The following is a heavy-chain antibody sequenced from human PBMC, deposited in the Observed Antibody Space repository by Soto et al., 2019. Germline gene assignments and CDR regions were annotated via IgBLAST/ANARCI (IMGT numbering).Heavy chain of an antibody. V-gene: IGHV3-48*01. J-gene: IGHJ4*02. CDR3: ARSSQWLVGGLDY. Sequence: GGSLRLSCAASGFTFSSYNMNWVRQAPGKGLEWVSYISSSSSTIYYADSVKGRFTISRDNAKNSLYLQMNSLRAEDTAVYYCARSSQWLVGGLDYWGQGTLVTVSS. CDR1: GFTFSSYN. D-gene: IGHD6-19*01. CDR2: ISSSSSTI.